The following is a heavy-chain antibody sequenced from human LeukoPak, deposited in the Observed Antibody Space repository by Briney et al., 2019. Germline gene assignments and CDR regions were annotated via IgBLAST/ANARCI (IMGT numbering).Heavy chain of an antibody. CDR1: GGSFSGYY. D-gene: IGHD4-17*01. J-gene: IGHJ4*02. CDR2: INHSGST. V-gene: IGHV4-34*01. Sequence: PSETLSLTCAVYGGSFSGYYWSWIRQPPGKGLEWIGEINHSGSTNCNPSLKSRVTISVDTSKNQFSLKLSSVTAADTAVYYCARSGTHYGGNSGYWGQGTLVTVSS. CDR3: ARSGTHYGGNSGY.